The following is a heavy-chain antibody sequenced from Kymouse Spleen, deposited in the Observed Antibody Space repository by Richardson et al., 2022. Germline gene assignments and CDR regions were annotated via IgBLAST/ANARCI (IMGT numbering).Heavy chain of an antibody. CDR1: GFTFDDYA. CDR2: ISWNSGSI. V-gene: IGHV3-9*01. D-gene: IGHD3-10*01. CDR3: AKGAMVRGVIIPMDV. J-gene: IGHJ6*02. Sequence: EVQLVESGGGLVQPGRSLRLSCAASGFTFDDYAMHWVRQAPGKGLEWVSGISWNSGSIGYADSVKGRFTISRDNAKNSLYLQMNSLRAEDTALYYCAKGAMVRGVIIPMDVWGQGTTVTVSS.